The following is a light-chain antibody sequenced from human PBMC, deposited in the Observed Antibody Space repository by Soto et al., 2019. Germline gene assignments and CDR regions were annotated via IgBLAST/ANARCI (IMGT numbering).Light chain of an antibody. CDR1: QSVSSSQ. Sequence: EIVLTQSPGTLSLSPGESATLSCRASQSVSSSQVAWYQQKPGQAPRLLIYGASSRATGFPDRFSGVGSETDFTLTISRLEPEDFAVNYCQQYATSPHTFGQGTKLEIK. CDR3: QQYATSPHT. V-gene: IGKV3-20*01. CDR2: GAS. J-gene: IGKJ2*01.